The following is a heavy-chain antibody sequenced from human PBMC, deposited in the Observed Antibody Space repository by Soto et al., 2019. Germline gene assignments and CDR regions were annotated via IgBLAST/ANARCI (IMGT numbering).Heavy chain of an antibody. Sequence: EVQLLESGGGLVQPGGSLRLSCAASGFTFSTYAMNWVRQAPGKGLEWLSGISSGGGSTYYADSVKGRFTISRDNSKNTLDLQMNSLGVEDTAIYYCAKDTIPFDYWGQGTLVTVSS. CDR2: ISSGGGST. J-gene: IGHJ4*02. V-gene: IGHV3-23*01. D-gene: IGHD3-9*01. CDR1: GFTFSTYA. CDR3: AKDTIPFDY.